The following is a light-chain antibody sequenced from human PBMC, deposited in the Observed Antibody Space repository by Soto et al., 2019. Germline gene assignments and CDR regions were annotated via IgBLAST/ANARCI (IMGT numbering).Light chain of an antibody. Sequence: DIQMTQSPSPLSASVGDRVSIACRASQSISSWLAWYQQKPGNAPKLLIYQASSLQRGVPSRFSGSGSRTEFTLTISSLQPDDFAAYYCQQYNTYPLTFGGGTKVEIK. V-gene: IGKV1-5*03. CDR1: QSISSW. CDR2: QAS. J-gene: IGKJ4*01. CDR3: QQYNTYPLT.